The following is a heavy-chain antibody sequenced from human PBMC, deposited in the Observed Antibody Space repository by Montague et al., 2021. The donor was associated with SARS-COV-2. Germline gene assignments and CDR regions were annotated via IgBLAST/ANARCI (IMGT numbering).Heavy chain of an antibody. Sequence: SETLSLTCTVSGGSISSYYRSWIRQPPGKGLVLIGYIYYSGSTNYNPSLKSRVTISVDTSKNQFSLKLSSVTAADTAVYYCARGGDMNWFDPWGQGTLVTVSS. J-gene: IGHJ5*02. D-gene: IGHD2-21*01. CDR2: IYYSGST. V-gene: IGHV4-59*01. CDR1: GGSISSYY. CDR3: ARGGDMNWFDP.